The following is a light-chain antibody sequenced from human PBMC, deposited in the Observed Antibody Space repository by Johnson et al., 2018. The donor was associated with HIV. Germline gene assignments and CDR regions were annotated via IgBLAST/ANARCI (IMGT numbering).Light chain of an antibody. CDR2: ENN. CDR3: GTWDSSLSAGV. J-gene: IGLJ1*01. V-gene: IGLV1-51*02. Sequence: QSVLTQPPSVSAAPGQKVTISCSGSSSNIGNNYVSWFQHLPGTAPKLLIYENNKPPSGIPDRFSASKSGTSATLGITGLQTGDEADYYCGTWDSSLSAGVFGTGTKVTVL. CDR1: SSNIGNNY.